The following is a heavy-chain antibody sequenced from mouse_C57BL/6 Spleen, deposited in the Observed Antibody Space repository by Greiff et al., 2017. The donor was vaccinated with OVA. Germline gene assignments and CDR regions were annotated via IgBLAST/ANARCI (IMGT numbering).Heavy chain of an antibody. Sequence: VMLVESGAELARPGASVKLSCKASGYTFTSYGISWVKQRTGQGLEWIGEIYPRSGNTYYNEKFKGKATLTADKSSSTAYMELRSLTSEDSAVYFCARYREEYFDVWGTGTTVTVSS. CDR1: GYTFTSYG. V-gene: IGHV1-81*01. J-gene: IGHJ1*03. CDR2: IYPRSGNT. CDR3: ARYREEYFDV.